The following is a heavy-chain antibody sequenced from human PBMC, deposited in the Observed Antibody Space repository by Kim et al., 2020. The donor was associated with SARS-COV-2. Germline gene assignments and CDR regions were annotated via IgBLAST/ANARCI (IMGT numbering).Heavy chain of an antibody. CDR3: ARVHYYGSGSYYNSHYYYYGMDV. CDR2: INTNTGNP. CDR1: GYTFTSYA. Sequence: ASVKVSCKASGYTFTSYAMNWVRQAPGQGLEWMGWINTNTGNPTYAQGFTGRFVFSLDTSVSTAYLQISSLKAEDTAVYYCARVHYYGSGSYYNSHYYYYGMDVWGQGTTVTVAS. V-gene: IGHV7-4-1*02. D-gene: IGHD3-10*01. J-gene: IGHJ6*02.